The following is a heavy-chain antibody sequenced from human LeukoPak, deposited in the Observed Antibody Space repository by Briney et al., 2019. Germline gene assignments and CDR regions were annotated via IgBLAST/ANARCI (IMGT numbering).Heavy chain of an antibody. V-gene: IGHV3-21*01. CDR3: ARDRHRSSSLDY. D-gene: IGHD6-6*01. CDR1: GFTFSSYS. CDR2: ISSSSYI. J-gene: IGHJ4*02. Sequence: PGGSLRLSCAASGFTFSSYSMNWVPQAPGKGLEWVSSISSSSYIYYADSVKGRFTISRDNAKNSLYLQMNSLRAEDTAVYYCARDRHRSSSLDYWGQGTLVTVSS.